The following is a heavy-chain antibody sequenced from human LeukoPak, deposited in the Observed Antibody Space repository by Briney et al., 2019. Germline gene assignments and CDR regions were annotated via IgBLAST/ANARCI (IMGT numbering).Heavy chain of an antibody. D-gene: IGHD3-10*01. CDR3: AGWFGELPSYY. Sequence: SETLSLTCAVYGGSFSGYYWSWIRQPPGEGLEWIGEINHSGSTNYNPSLKSRVTISVDTSKNQFSLKLSSVTAADTAVYYCAGWFGELPSYYWGQGTLVTVSS. CDR1: GGSFSGYY. V-gene: IGHV4-34*01. J-gene: IGHJ4*02. CDR2: INHSGST.